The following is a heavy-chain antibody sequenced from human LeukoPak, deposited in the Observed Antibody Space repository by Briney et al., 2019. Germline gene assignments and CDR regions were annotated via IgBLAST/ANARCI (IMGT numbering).Heavy chain of an antibody. J-gene: IGHJ3*02. CDR1: GYTFTSYG. CDR3: AREVAGDYGLPIHDAFDI. V-gene: IGHV1-18*01. Sequence: GASVTVSCKASGYTFTSYGISWVRQAPGQGLEWMGWISAYNGNTNYAQKLQGRVTMTTDTSTSTAYMELRSLRSDDTAVYYCAREVAGDYGLPIHDAFDIWGQGTMVTVSS. D-gene: IGHD4-17*01. CDR2: ISAYNGNT.